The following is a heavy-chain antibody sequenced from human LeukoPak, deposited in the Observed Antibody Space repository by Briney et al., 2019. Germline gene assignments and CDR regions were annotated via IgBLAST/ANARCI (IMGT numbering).Heavy chain of an antibody. V-gene: IGHV4-59*01. Sequence: SETLSLTCTVSGGSISSYYWSWIRQPPGKGLEWIGYIYYSGSTNYNPSLKSRVTISVDTSKNQFSLKLSSVTAADTAVYYCARGAAGTDYYYYYYMDVWGKGTTVTVSS. D-gene: IGHD6-13*01. CDR1: GGSISSYY. CDR2: IYYSGST. J-gene: IGHJ6*03. CDR3: ARGAAGTDYYYYYYMDV.